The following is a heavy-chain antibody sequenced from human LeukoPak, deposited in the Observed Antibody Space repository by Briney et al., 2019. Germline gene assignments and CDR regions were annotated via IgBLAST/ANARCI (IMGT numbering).Heavy chain of an antibody. V-gene: IGHV4-39*07. Sequence: SETLSLTCTVSDGSISSSNYYWGWIRQPPGKGLEWIGTIYYSGTTYYNPSLKSRVTISVDTSKNQFSLKLSSVTAADTAVYYCARVLSGAYNWFDPWGQGTLVTVSS. CDR1: DGSISSSNYY. D-gene: IGHD1-26*01. J-gene: IGHJ5*02. CDR2: IYYSGTT. CDR3: ARVLSGAYNWFDP.